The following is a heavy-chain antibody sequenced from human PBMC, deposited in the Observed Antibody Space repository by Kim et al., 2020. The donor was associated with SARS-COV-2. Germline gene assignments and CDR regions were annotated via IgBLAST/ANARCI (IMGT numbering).Heavy chain of an antibody. V-gene: IGHV4-59*09. J-gene: IGHJ5*02. Sequence: TNYSPSLKSRVTLSVDTSKNQFSLKLSAVTAADTAVYYCARGRSPNWFDPWGQGTLVTVSS. CDR3: ARGRSPNWFDP. CDR2: T.